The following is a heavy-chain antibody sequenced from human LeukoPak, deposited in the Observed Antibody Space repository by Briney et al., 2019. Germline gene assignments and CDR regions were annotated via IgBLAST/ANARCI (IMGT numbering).Heavy chain of an antibody. J-gene: IGHJ4*02. D-gene: IGHD1-14*01. CDR1: GFTFGGYG. CDR2: IAYDGSRA. CDR3: TRYNNDHLDY. V-gene: IGHV3-33*01. Sequence: QAGGSLRLSCAGSGFTFGGYGMHWFRQTPGKGLEWVAVIAYDGSRAFYADSVKGRFTISRDNSKNTMSVQMDDLRAEDTAVYYCTRYNNDHLDYGGQGTLVTVSS.